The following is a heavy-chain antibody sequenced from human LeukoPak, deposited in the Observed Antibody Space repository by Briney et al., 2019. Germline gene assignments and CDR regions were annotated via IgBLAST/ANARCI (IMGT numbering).Heavy chain of an antibody. V-gene: IGHV3-74*03. Sequence: GGSLRLSCIASGFTFSSDRMHWVRQVPGKGLVWVSRIEADGTGALYADAVEGRFTISRDNAKNMLYLQMNSLRAEDTAVYYCASLYNWGQGTLVTVSS. CDR2: IEADGTGA. CDR3: ASLYN. J-gene: IGHJ4*02. CDR1: GFTFSSDR.